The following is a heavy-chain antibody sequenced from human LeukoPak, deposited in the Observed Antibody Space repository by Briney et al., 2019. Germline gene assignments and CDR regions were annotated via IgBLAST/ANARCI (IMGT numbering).Heavy chain of an antibody. CDR3: VEGNSMDY. CDR2: MKSDGSEK. D-gene: IGHD4-23*01. Sequence: PGGSLRLSCAASGFSFSSIWMSWVRQAPGKGLEWVANMKSDGSEKYYVDSVKGRFTISRDNAKNSLYLQMNSLRAEDTALYYCVEGNSMDYWGQGTLVTVSS. J-gene: IGHJ4*02. V-gene: IGHV3-7*05. CDR1: GFSFSSIW.